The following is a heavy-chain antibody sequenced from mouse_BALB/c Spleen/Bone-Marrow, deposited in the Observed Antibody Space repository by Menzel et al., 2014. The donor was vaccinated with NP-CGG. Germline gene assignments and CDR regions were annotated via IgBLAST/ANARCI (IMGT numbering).Heavy chain of an antibody. J-gene: IGHJ4*01. Sequence: EVQLVESGGGLVKPGGSLKLSCAASGFTFSSYAMSWVRQTPEKRLEWVATISSGGSYTYYPDSVKGRLTISRDNAKNTLYLQMSSLRSEDTAMYYCARHFITTATGAMDYWGQGTSVTVSS. V-gene: IGHV5-9-3*01. CDR1: GFTFSSYA. CDR2: ISSGGSYT. D-gene: IGHD1-2*01. CDR3: ARHFITTATGAMDY.